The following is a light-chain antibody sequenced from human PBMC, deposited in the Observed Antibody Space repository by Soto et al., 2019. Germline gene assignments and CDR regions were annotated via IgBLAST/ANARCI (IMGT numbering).Light chain of an antibody. CDR1: NSNVGSNT. V-gene: IGLV1-44*01. Sequence: QSLLTLAHSAFGTRGQRVTIACSGSNSNVGSNTVHWYQHLPGTAPKLLIYGNNQRPSGAPDRFSGSTYGTSASLAISGLRSDDESDYYCATWDDSLNGYVFGTGTKVTVL. CDR3: ATWDDSLNGYV. J-gene: IGLJ1*01. CDR2: GNN.